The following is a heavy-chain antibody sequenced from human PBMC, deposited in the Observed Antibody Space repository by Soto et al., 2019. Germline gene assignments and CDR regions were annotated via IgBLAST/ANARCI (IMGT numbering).Heavy chain of an antibody. CDR3: AVTMTNYYYYVMDV. Sequence: QVQLVQSGAEVKKPGSSVKVSCKASGGTFSSYAISWVRQAPGQGLEWMGGIIPIFGTADYAQKFQVRVKITAGESTSTAYMEMSSLRSEDTAVYYCAVTMTNYYYYVMDVWGQGTTVTVSS. V-gene: IGHV1-69*12. D-gene: IGHD3-22*01. J-gene: IGHJ6*02. CDR2: IIPIFGTA. CDR1: GGTFSSYA.